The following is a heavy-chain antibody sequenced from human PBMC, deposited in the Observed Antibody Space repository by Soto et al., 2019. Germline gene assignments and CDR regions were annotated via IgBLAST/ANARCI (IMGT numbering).Heavy chain of an antibody. CDR3: ARVRYGGSGYYENNWFDP. CDR2: MRNDRSNK. Sequence: GGSLRLPCTASGFTFGDYAMSWFRQAPGKGLEWVSVMRNDRSNKYYADSVRGRFTISRDNAKNSLYLQMNSLRAEDTAVYYCARVRYGGSGYYENNWFDPWGQGTLVTVSS. J-gene: IGHJ5*02. CDR1: GFTFGDYA. V-gene: IGHV3-30*04. D-gene: IGHD3-22*01.